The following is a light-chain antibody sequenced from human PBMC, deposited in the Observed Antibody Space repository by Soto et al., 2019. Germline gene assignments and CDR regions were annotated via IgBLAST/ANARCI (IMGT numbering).Light chain of an antibody. V-gene: IGLV2-23*02. J-gene: IGLJ2*01. CDR1: SSDVGSYNL. CDR3: CSYSGSSTPVV. CDR2: EVS. Sequence: QSALTQPASVSGSPGQSITISCTGTSSDVGSYNLVSWYQQHPGKAPKLMIYEVSKRPSGVSNRFSGSKYGNTASLTISGLHAEDEADYYCCSYSGSSTPVVFGGGTKLTVL.